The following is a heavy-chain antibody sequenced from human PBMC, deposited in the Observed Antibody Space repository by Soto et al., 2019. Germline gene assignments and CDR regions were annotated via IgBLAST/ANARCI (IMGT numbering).Heavy chain of an antibody. D-gene: IGHD3-3*01. Sequence: ASVKVSCKASGYTFTSYAMHWVRQAPGQRLEWMGWINAGNGNTKYSQKFQGRVTITRDTSASTAYMELSSLRSEDTAVYYCARDLNDFWSGSYYYYLDVWGKGTTVTVSS. J-gene: IGHJ6*03. CDR1: GYTFTSYA. CDR3: ARDLNDFWSGSYYYYLDV. CDR2: INAGNGNT. V-gene: IGHV1-3*01.